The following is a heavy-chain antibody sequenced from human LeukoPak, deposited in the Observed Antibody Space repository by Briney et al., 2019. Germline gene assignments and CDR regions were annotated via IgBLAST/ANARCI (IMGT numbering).Heavy chain of an antibody. V-gene: IGHV3-23*01. CDR3: AKSASSSSWYYFDY. D-gene: IGHD6-13*01. CDR2: ISGSGVST. J-gene: IGHJ4*02. CDR1: GFTFSSYS. Sequence: GGSLRLSCAASGFTFSSYSMNWVRQAPGKGLEWVSGISGSGVSTYYADSVKGRFTISRDSSKNTLHLQMNNLRAEDTAVYYCAKSASSSSWYYFDYWGQGTLVTVSS.